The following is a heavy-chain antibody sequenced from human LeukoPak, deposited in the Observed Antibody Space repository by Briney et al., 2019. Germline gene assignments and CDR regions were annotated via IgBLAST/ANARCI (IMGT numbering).Heavy chain of an antibody. D-gene: IGHD6-13*01. CDR3: AREKPSSSWYSDFDY. CDR2: IYYSGST. J-gene: IGHJ4*02. Sequence: SETLSLTCTVSGGSISSYYWSWIRQPPGKGLEWIGYIYYSGSTNYNPSLKSRVTISVDTSKNQFSLKLSSVTAADTAAYYCAREKPSSSWYSDFDYWGQGTLVTVSS. V-gene: IGHV4-59*01. CDR1: GGSISSYY.